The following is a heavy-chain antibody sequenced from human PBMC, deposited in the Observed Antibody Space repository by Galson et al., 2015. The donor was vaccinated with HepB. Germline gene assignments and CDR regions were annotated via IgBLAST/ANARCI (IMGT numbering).Heavy chain of an antibody. CDR2: MNPNIGNT. D-gene: IGHD6-19*01. CDR1: GYTFTSYD. V-gene: IGHV1-8*01. Sequence: SVKVSCKASGYTFTSYDINWVRQAPGHGLEWMGWMNPNIGNTDSTQNFQGRVTMTRDTSISTAYMELINLRAEDTAVYYCARRRRGSGWYTSFDYWGQGTLVTVSS. CDR3: ARRRRGSGWYTSFDY. J-gene: IGHJ4*02.